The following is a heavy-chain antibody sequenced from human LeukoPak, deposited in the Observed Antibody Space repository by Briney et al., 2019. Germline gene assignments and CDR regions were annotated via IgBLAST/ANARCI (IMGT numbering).Heavy chain of an antibody. CDR3: ARAQYNTWPPAPIDY. CDR1: GGTFSTSA. V-gene: IGHV1-69*13. CDR2: IIPLFRSA. Sequence: SVKVSCKASGGTFSTSAISWVRQAPGQGLEWMGEIIPLFRSATYAQKFQGRVTITADESATTAFMDLSSLRSDDTAVYYCARAQYNTWPPAPIDYWGQGTLVTVSS. D-gene: IGHD1-1*01. J-gene: IGHJ4*02.